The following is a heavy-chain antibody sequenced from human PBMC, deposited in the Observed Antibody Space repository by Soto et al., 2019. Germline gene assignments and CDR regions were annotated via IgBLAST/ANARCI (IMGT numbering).Heavy chain of an antibody. CDR2: ISWNSGSI. D-gene: IGHD2-2*01. CDR3: AKDIAYCSSTSCPPYYYYGMDV. CDR1: GFTFDDYA. V-gene: IGHV3-9*01. Sequence: GGSLRLSCAASGFTFDDYAMHWVRQAPGKGLEWVSGISWNSGSIGYADSVKGRFTISRDNAKNSLYLQMNSLRVEDTALYYCAKDIAYCSSTSCPPYYYYGMDVWGQGTTDTVSS. J-gene: IGHJ6*02.